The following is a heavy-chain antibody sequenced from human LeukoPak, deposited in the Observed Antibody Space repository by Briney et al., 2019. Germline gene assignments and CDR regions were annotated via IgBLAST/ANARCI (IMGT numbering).Heavy chain of an antibody. CDR1: GGSFSGYY. CDR2: INHSGST. CDR3: ARHLYYYYGMDV. Sequence: SETLSLTCAVYGGSFSGYYLSWIRQPPGKGLEWIGEINHSGSTNYNPSLKSRVTISVDTSKNQFSLKLSSVTATDTAVYYCARHLYYYYGMDVWGQGTTVTVSS. J-gene: IGHJ6*02. V-gene: IGHV4-34*01.